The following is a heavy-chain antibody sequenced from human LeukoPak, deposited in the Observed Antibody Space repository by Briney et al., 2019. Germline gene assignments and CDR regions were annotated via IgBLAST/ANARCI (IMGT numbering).Heavy chain of an antibody. Sequence: PGESLKISCKCSGFDFTAYGIAWVRQLPGKGLEWMGNIYPGGSNGRYSPSFQGQVTMSADKSITTVYLQWSSLKASDTAMYYCARIYGSGSYYYYYGMDVWGQGTTVTVSS. CDR2: IYPGGSNG. CDR1: GFDFTAYG. D-gene: IGHD3-10*01. V-gene: IGHV5-51*01. CDR3: ARIYGSGSYYYYYGMDV. J-gene: IGHJ6*02.